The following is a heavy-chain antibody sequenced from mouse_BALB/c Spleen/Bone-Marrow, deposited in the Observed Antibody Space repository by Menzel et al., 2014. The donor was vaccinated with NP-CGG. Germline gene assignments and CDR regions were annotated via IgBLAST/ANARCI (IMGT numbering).Heavy chain of an antibody. CDR2: IYPGNGDT. CDR1: GYTFTSYN. J-gene: IGHJ4*01. CDR3: ARNCYGYYYALDY. V-gene: IGHV1-12*01. D-gene: IGHD1-1*01. Sequence: QVQLQQPGAELVKPGASVKMSCKASGYTFTSYNMHWVRQTPGQGLEWIGAIYPGNGDTSYNQKLKGKFKLTADTSSNTAYMLLSSLTSEASAVYDCARNCYGYYYALDYWGHGTPVTVSS.